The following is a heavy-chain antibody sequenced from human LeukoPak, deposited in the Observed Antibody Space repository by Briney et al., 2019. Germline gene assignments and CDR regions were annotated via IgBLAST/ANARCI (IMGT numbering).Heavy chain of an antibody. V-gene: IGHV3-33*01. CDR3: ARSQSSSLIDY. CDR1: GFSLSAYG. D-gene: IGHD6-13*01. Sequence: RGSLRLSCAASGFSLSAYGVHWVRQAPGKGLEWVAVIWYDGTSKDYADSVKGRFTFSRDNSKNTLYLQMNSLTVEDTAVYYCARSQSSSLIDYWGQGTLVTVST. CDR2: IWYDGTSK. J-gene: IGHJ4*02.